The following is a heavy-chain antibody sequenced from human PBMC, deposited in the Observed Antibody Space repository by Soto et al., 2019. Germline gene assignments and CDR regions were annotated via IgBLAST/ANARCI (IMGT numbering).Heavy chain of an antibody. J-gene: IGHJ6*02. Sequence: SVKVSCKASGGTFSSYAISWVRQAPGQGLEWMGGIIPIFGTANYAQKFQGRVTITADESTSTAYMELSSLRSEDTAVYYCARDPLTITMIVRYYGMDVWGQGTTVTVSS. CDR1: GGTFSSYA. V-gene: IGHV1-69*13. CDR2: IIPIFGTA. CDR3: ARDPLTITMIVRYYGMDV. D-gene: IGHD3-22*01.